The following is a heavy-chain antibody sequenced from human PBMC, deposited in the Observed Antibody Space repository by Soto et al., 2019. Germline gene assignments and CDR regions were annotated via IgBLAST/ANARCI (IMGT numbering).Heavy chain of an antibody. CDR1: GFTFDDYA. V-gene: IGHV3-9*01. CDR3: AASRAYDSSGYSGYYYGMDV. Sequence: EVQLVESGGGLVQPGRSLTLACVASGFTFDDYAMHWVRQRPGRGLEWVSGITWNSDKIGYPESVKGRFSISRDNPKKSLYLQMNSLRPGDTALYYCAASRAYDSSGYSGYYYGMDVWGQGTTVTVSS. D-gene: IGHD3-22*01. CDR2: ITWNSDKI. J-gene: IGHJ6*02.